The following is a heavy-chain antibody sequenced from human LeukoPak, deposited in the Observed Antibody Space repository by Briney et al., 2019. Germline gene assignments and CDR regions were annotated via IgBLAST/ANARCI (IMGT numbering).Heavy chain of an antibody. Sequence: GESLKISCKGSGYSFNNYWIGWVRQMPGKGLEWIGIIYPGDSNTKYSPSLQGQVTISADKSISTAYLQWSSLKASDTAMYYCARPYSISGWFYFDFWGQGTLVTVSS. J-gene: IGHJ4*02. CDR3: ARPYSISGWFYFDF. V-gene: IGHV5-51*01. D-gene: IGHD6-19*01. CDR2: IYPGDSNT. CDR1: GYSFNNYW.